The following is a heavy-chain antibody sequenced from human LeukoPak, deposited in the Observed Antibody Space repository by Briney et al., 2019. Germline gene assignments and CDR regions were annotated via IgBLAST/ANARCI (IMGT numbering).Heavy chain of an antibody. J-gene: IGHJ4*02. Sequence: SETLSLTCAVSGGSISSSNWWNWVRQPPGKGLEWIGSIYHSGSTYYNPSLKSRVTISVDTSKNQFSLKLNSVTAADTAVYYCARVHYSGSYQTDYWGQGTLVTVSS. D-gene: IGHD1-26*01. CDR3: ARVHYSGSYQTDY. V-gene: IGHV4-4*02. CDR1: GGSISSSNW. CDR2: IYHSGST.